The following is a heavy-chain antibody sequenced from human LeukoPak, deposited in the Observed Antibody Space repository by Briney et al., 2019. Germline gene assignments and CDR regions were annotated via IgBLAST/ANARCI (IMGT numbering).Heavy chain of an antibody. J-gene: IGHJ2*01. CDR2: IKQDGSEK. CDR1: GFSFNSYW. CDR3: ARGTWNFDL. Sequence: GGSLRLSCAASGFSFNSYWMSWVRQAPGKGLEWVANIKQDGSEKYYVDSVKGRFTISRDKAKSALYLQMNSLRAEDTALYYCARGTWNFDLWGRGTLLSVSS. V-gene: IGHV3-7*04.